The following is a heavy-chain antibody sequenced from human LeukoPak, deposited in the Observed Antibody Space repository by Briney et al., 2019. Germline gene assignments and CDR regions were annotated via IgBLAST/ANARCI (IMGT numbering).Heavy chain of an antibody. CDR3: ARVVRYFDWLGAFDI. CDR2: TYYSGSS. Sequence: SETLSLTCTVSGGSINNGGYYWSWIRQHPGKGLEWIGYTYYSGSSYYNPSLRSRVTISVDTSKNQFSLKLSSVTAADTAVYYCARVVRYFDWLGAFDIWGQGTMVTVSS. V-gene: IGHV4-31*03. CDR1: GGSINNGGYY. J-gene: IGHJ3*02. D-gene: IGHD3-9*01.